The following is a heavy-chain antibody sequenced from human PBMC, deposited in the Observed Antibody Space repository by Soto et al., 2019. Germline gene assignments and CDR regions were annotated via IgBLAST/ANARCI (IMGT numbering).Heavy chain of an antibody. V-gene: IGHV1-24*01. CDR2: FDPEDGET. J-gene: IGHJ4*02. CDR1: GYTLTELS. CDR3: ATVNMITFGGVIVWGYYFDY. D-gene: IGHD3-16*02. Sequence: ASVKVSCKVSGYTLTELSMHWVRQAPGKGLEWMGGFDPEDGETIYAQKFQGRVTMTEDTSTDTAYMELSSLRSEDTAVYYCATVNMITFGGVIVWGYYFDYWGQGTLVTVSS.